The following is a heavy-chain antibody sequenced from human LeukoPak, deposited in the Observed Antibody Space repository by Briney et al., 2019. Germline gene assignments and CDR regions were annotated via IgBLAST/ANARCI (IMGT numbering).Heavy chain of an antibody. D-gene: IGHD3-10*01. CDR1: GFPFTSYV. Sequence: GSLRLPFAASGFPFTSYVINWVRQAQGRGLECISGIRVIDGSTYYADSVRGRFTISRDNSKNTLYMQMNSLRAEDTAAYYCARGLDLSYWGQGALVAVSS. V-gene: IGHV3-23*01. CDR2: IRVIDGST. J-gene: IGHJ4*02. CDR3: ARGLDLSY.